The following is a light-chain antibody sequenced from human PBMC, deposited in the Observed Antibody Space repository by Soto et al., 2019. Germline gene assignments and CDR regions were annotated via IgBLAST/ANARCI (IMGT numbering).Light chain of an antibody. CDR3: QQFNAYPLT. Sequence: DIQLTQSPSFLSASVGDRVTISCRASQGISDYLAWYPQKPGKAPKLLIYGASTLQSGVPSRFSGSASGTEFTLTICSLQPEDFATYFCQQFNAYPLTFGGGTTLQIK. V-gene: IGKV1-9*01. CDR1: QGISDY. CDR2: GAS. J-gene: IGKJ4*01.